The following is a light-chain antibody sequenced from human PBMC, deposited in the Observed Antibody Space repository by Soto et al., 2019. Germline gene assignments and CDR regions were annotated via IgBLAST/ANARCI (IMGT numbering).Light chain of an antibody. CDR1: TSNIGSHS. Sequence: QSVLIQPPSVSGAPGQTVTIPCAGSTSNIGSHSVNWYKQLPGSAPKVVILSNDERPSGVPDRISGSKSGTSASLAISGLQLEDEADYYCSAWDDRLNVHLLFGGGTKLTVL. CDR2: SND. CDR3: SAWDDRLNVHLL. V-gene: IGLV1-44*01. J-gene: IGLJ2*01.